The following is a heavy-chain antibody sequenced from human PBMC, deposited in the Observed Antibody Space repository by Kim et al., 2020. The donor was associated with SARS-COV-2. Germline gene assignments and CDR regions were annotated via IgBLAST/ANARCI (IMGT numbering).Heavy chain of an antibody. CDR3: ASGKKPETIFGVPDY. CDR2: ISYDGNNK. J-gene: IGHJ4*02. Sequence: GGSLRLSCAASGFTFSTYAMHWVRQTPGKGLEWVAVISYDGNNKYYVDSVKGRFTISRDNSKNTLYLQMNSLRADDTAVYYCASGKKPETIFGVPDYWGQGTLVTVSS. V-gene: IGHV3-30*04. D-gene: IGHD3-3*01. CDR1: GFTFSTYA.